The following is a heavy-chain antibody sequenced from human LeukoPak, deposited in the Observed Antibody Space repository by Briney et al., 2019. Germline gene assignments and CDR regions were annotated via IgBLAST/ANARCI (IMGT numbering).Heavy chain of an antibody. V-gene: IGHV4-38-2*02. CDR3: ARTGGDIEQNWFDP. CDR2: IYHSGST. D-gene: IGHD2-15*01. J-gene: IGHJ5*02. Sequence: SETLSLSCTVSGYSISSGYYWGWIRQPPGKGLEWIGSIYHSGSTYYNPSLKSRVTISVDTSKNQFSLKLSSVTAADTAVYYCARTGGDIEQNWFDPWGQGTLVTVSS. CDR1: GYSISSGYY.